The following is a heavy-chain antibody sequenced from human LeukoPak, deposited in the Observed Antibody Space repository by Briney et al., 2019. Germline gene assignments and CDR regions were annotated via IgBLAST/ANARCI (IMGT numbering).Heavy chain of an antibody. CDR3: ARVRVSSYYGMDM. D-gene: IGHD2/OR15-2a*01. V-gene: IGHV3-7*05. CDR1: GFTFSNYW. CDR2: INQGESEK. J-gene: IGHJ6*02. Sequence: GGSLRLSCAASGFTFSNYWMSWVRQAPGKGLEWVANINQGESEKYYVDSVKGRFTISRDNAKNSLYLQMNTLRAEDTAVYYCARVRVSSYYGMDMWGQGTTVTVSS.